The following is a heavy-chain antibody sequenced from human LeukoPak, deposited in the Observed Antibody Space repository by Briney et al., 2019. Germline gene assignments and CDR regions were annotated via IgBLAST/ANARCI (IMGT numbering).Heavy chain of an antibody. Sequence: RGSLRLSCAASGFTFSSYWMSWVRQAPGKGLEWVANIKQDGSEKYYVDSVKGRFTISRDNAKNSLYLQMNSLRAEDTAVYYCARVRFFNYYYFDYWGQGTLVTVSS. CDR2: IKQDGSEK. V-gene: IGHV3-7*01. CDR1: GFTFSSYW. J-gene: IGHJ4*02. D-gene: IGHD3-3*01. CDR3: ARVRFFNYYYFDY.